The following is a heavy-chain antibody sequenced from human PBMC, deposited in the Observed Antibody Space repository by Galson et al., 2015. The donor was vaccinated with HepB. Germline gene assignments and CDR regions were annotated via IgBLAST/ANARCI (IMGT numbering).Heavy chain of an antibody. Sequence: SLRLSCAASGFTFSSYGMYWVRQAPGKGLEWVAVISYDGSNKYYADSVKGRFTISRDNSKNTLYPQMNSLRAEDTAVYYCAKGEQLAPLDYWGQGTLVTVSS. D-gene: IGHD6-6*01. J-gene: IGHJ4*02. V-gene: IGHV3-30*18. CDR2: ISYDGSNK. CDR3: AKGEQLAPLDY. CDR1: GFTFSSYG.